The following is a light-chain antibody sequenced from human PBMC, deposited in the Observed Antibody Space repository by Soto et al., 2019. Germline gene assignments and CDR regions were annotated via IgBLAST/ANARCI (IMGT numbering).Light chain of an antibody. V-gene: IGKV3-15*01. J-gene: IGKJ1*01. CDR1: ESISSN. CDR3: QQYNNRPQT. CDR2: GAS. Sequence: ERVMTQSPATLSLSPGERATLSCRASESISSNLAWYQQKPGQAPRLLIYGASTRATGIPARFSGSGSGTEFTLTISSLQSEDFAVYYCQQYNNRPQTFGQGTNVDIK.